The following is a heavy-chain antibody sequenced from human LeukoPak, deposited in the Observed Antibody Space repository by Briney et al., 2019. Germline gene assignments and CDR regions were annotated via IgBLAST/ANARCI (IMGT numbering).Heavy chain of an antibody. Sequence: ASVKVSCKASGYSFTSYGIGWMRQAPGQWLERMGWISAYNGNTNYAQKLQGRVTMTTDTSTSTAYMELRSLRSDDTAVYYCARDPLYCSGGSCYSFFDYWGQGTLVTVSS. CDR3: ARDPLYCSGGSCYSFFDY. D-gene: IGHD2-15*01. CDR2: ISAYNGNT. J-gene: IGHJ4*02. V-gene: IGHV1-18*01. CDR1: GYSFTSYG.